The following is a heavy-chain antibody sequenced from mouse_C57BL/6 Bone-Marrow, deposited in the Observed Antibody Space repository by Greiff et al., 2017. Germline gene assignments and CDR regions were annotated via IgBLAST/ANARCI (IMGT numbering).Heavy chain of an antibody. Sequence: EVQLQQSGPVLVKPGASVKMSCKASGYTFTDYYMNWVKQSHGKSLEWIGVINPYNGGTSYNQKFKGKATLTVDKSSSTAYMELNSLTSEDSAVYYCARRGSTIFFAYWGQGTLVTVSA. CDR3: ARRGSTIFFAY. CDR1: GYTFTDYY. V-gene: IGHV1-19*01. CDR2: INPYNGGT. D-gene: IGHD1-1*01. J-gene: IGHJ3*01.